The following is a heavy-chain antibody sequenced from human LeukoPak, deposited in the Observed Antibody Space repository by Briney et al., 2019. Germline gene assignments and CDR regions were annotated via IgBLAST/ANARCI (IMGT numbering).Heavy chain of an antibody. CDR3: ARDLGPSYSEYDWRGIFDY. CDR2: ISTSASTI. CDR1: GFTFSTYE. Sequence: PGGSLRLSRAASGFTFSTYEMNWVRQAPGKGLEWVSYISTSASTIYYADSVKGRFSIYRDNAKNSLYLQMNSLRAEDTAVYYCARDLGPSYSEYDWRGIFDYWGQGTLVTVSS. D-gene: IGHD1-26*01. V-gene: IGHV3-48*03. J-gene: IGHJ4*02.